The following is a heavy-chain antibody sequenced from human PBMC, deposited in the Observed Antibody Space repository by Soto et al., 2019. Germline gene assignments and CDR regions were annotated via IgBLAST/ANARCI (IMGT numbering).Heavy chain of an antibody. J-gene: IGHJ6*02. V-gene: IGHV3-30-3*01. D-gene: IGHD4-17*01. CDR2: ISYDGSNK. CDR3: ARDGYGEFGEDYYYGMDV. Sequence: GGSLRLSCAASGFTFSSYAMHLVRQAPGKGLEWVAVISYDGSNKYYADSVKGRFTISRDNSKNTLYLQMNSLRAEDTAVYYCARDGYGEFGEDYYYGMDVWGQGTTVTVSS. CDR1: GFTFSSYA.